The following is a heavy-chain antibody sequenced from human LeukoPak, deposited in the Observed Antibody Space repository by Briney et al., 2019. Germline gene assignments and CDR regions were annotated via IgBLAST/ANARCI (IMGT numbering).Heavy chain of an antibody. Sequence: PGGSLRLSCTDSGFTFRNYWMTWVRQAPGKGLEWVSSISSSSSTIYYADSVKGRFTISRDDAKNSLYLQMNSLRAEDTAVYYCARGGGGFDYWGQGTLVTVSS. V-gene: IGHV3-48*04. D-gene: IGHD3-16*01. CDR1: GFTFRNYW. J-gene: IGHJ4*02. CDR3: ARGGGGFDY. CDR2: ISSSSSTI.